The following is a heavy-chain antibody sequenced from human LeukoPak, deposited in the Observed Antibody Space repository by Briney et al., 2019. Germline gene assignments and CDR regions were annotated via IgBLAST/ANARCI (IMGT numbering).Heavy chain of an antibody. V-gene: IGHV4-34*01. D-gene: IGHD6-19*01. CDR1: GGSFGTYY. J-gene: IGHJ1*01. CDR3: ARPGGRSGLAEYFQH. CDR2: INHTGST. Sequence: PSETLSLTCAVHGGSFGTYYWSWIRQPPGKGLEWVGEINHTGSTNYNPSHKSRVTISVDTSKNQFSLKLTSVTAADTAVYYCARPGGRSGLAEYFQHWGQGTLVTVSS.